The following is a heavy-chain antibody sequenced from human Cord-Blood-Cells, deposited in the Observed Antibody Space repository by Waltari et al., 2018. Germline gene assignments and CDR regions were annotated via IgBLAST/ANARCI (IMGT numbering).Heavy chain of an antibody. J-gene: IGHJ5*02. CDR1: GYTFPSYD. V-gene: IGHV1-8*03. CDR3: ARESYDSSGYYYWFDP. CDR2: MNPNSGNT. D-gene: IGHD3-22*01. Sequence: QVQLVQSGAEVKKPGAPVKVPCKASGYTFPSYDTNWVRPAPGQGLEWMGWMNPNSGNTGYAQKFQGRVTITRNTSISTAYMELSSLRSEDTAVYYCARESYDSSGYYYWFDPWGQGTLVTVSS.